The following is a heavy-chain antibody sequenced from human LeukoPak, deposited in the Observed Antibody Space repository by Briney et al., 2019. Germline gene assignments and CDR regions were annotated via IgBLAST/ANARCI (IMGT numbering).Heavy chain of an antibody. CDR3: ARGPYDSSAYYFDY. CDR2: ISSGSRNI. D-gene: IGHD3-22*01. CDR1: GFTFSSYA. Sequence: GGSLRLSYAASGFTFSSYAMNWVRQAPGKGLEWVSYISSGSRNIDYADSVKGRFTISRDNAKNSLFLQMNSLRAEDTAVYYCARGPYDSSAYYFDYWGQGTLVTVSS. J-gene: IGHJ4*02. V-gene: IGHV3-48*01.